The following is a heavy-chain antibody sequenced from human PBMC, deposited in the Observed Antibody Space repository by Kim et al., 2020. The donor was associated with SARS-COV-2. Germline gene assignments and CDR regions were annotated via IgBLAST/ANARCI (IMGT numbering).Heavy chain of an antibody. CDR3: TTLNYGMDV. CDR2: GGKT. Sequence: GGKTDYPAPVKGRCTISRDDSKNTLYLQMSSLNTEDTAVYYCTTLNYGMDVWGQVTTVTVSS. J-gene: IGHJ6*02. V-gene: IGHV3-15*01.